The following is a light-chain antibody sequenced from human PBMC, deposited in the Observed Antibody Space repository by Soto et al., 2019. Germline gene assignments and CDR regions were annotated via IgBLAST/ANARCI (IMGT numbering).Light chain of an antibody. J-gene: IGKJ2*01. CDR1: QSVLYSSNNKNY. CDR3: QQYYSPAGYT. V-gene: IGKV4-1*01. Sequence: DIVMTQSPDSLAVSLGERATINCKSSQSVLYSSNNKNYLACYQQKPGQPPKLLIYWASTRESGVPDRFSGSGYGTDFSLTISSLQAEDVAVYYCQQYYSPAGYTFGQGTKLEIK. CDR2: WAS.